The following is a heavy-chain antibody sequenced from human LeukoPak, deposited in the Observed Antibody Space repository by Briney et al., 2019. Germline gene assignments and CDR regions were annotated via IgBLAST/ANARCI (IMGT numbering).Heavy chain of an antibody. J-gene: IGHJ4*02. V-gene: IGHV3-21*01. D-gene: IGHD5-18*01. CDR2: ISSSSSYI. CDR3: ARDGIAMAFYDY. Sequence: GGSLRLSCAASGFTFSSYSMNWVRQAPGKGLEWFSSISSSSSYIYYADSVKGRFTISRDNAKNSLYLQMNSLRAEDTAVYYCARDGIAMAFYDYWGQGTLVTVSS. CDR1: GFTFSSYS.